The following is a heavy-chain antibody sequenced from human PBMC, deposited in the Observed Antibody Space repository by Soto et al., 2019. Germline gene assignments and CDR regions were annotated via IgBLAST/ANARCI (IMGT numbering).Heavy chain of an antibody. V-gene: IGHV1-69*06. J-gene: IGHJ4*02. Sequence: QVQLVQSGAEVKKPGSSVKVSCEASGGTFKTYTINWVRQAPGQGLEWIGQIIPMYDSANYAQSFQDRVTISADKSTNTAYMELSSLRSEDTALYYCATWRTYSGSYCFDYWGQDTLVSVSS. CDR2: IIPMYDSA. CDR1: GGTFKTYT. CDR3: ATWRTYSGSYCFDY. D-gene: IGHD1-26*01.